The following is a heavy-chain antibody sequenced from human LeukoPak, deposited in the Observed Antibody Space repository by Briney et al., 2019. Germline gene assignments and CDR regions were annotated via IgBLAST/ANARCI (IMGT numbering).Heavy chain of an antibody. CDR3: ARTHIVVVAEYYFDY. CDR2: INPNSGGT. CDR1: GYTFTSYY. Sequence: ASVKVSCKASGYTFTSYYMHWVRQAPGQGLERMGWINPNSGGTNYAQKFQGRVTMTRDTSISTAYMELSRLRSDDTAVYYCARTHIVVVAEYYFDYWGQGTLVTVSS. V-gene: IGHV1-2*02. J-gene: IGHJ4*02. D-gene: IGHD3-22*01.